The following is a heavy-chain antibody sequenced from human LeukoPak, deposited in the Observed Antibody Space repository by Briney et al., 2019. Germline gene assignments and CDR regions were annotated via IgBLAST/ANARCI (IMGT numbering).Heavy chain of an antibody. CDR2: LSWDSASI. Sequence: QSGGSLRLSCAASGFTFDDYAMHWVRQAPGKGLEWVSGLSWDSASIVYADSVKGRFTISRDDAKNSLYLQMNSLRAEDTALYYCVKDGGSTNVSYYYGLDVWGQGTTVTVSS. D-gene: IGHD5/OR15-5a*01. CDR3: VKDGGSTNVSYYYGLDV. J-gene: IGHJ6*02. V-gene: IGHV3-9*01. CDR1: GFTFDDYA.